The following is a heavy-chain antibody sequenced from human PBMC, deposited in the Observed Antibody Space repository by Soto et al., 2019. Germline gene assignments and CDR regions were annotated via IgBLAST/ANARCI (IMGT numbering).Heavy chain of an antibody. CDR1: GFTFSNHG. J-gene: IGHJ4*02. CDR3: ARGRGSGSFYQHDY. V-gene: IGHV3-33*01. D-gene: IGHD2-15*01. CDR2: IYYDGSNE. Sequence: GGSLRVSCAASGFTFSNHGMHWVRQAPGKGLEWVARIYYDGSNEYYADSVKGRFTISRDSSKNTLYLQMNSLRAEDTAVYYCARGRGSGSFYQHDYWGQGTLVTVSS.